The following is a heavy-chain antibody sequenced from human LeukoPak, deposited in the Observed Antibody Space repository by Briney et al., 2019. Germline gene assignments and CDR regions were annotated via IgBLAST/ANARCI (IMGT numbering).Heavy chain of an antibody. CDR1: GFTFSSFA. CDR3: AKDRWELPTTALS. D-gene: IGHD1-26*01. CDR2: ISGSGGST. Sequence: GGSLRLSCAASGFTFSSFAMSWVRQAPGKGLEWVSGISGSGGSTYYADSVKGRFTISRDNSKNTLYLQMNSLRAEDTAVYYCAKDRWELPTTALSWGQGTLVTVSS. J-gene: IGHJ5*02. V-gene: IGHV3-23*01.